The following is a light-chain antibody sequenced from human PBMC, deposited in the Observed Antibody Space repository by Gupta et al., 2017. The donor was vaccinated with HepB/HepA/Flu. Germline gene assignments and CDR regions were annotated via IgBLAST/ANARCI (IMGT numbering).Light chain of an antibody. CDR3: QVWDRSSDHRV. CDR2: DDS. V-gene: IGLV3-21*03. CDR1: HIGSKS. Sequence: SYVLTQPPSVSVAPGKTARITCGGNHIGSKSVNWYQQKPGQAPVMVVYDDSDRPSGIPERFSGSNSGNTATLIISRVEAGDEADYYCQVWDRSSDHRVFGGGTKLTVL. J-gene: IGLJ3*02.